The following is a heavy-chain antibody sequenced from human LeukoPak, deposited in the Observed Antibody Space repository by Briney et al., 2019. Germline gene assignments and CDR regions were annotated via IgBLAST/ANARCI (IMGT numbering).Heavy chain of an antibody. CDR2: INPNSGGT. J-gene: IGHJ4*02. V-gene: IGHV1-2*02. Sequence: ASVTVSCTASGYTFTCYYMHWVRQAPGQGLEWMGWINPNSGGTNYAQKFQGRVTMTRDTSINTAYMELSRLRSDDTAVYYCARFPFAPYSNSWYEVDYWGQGTLVTVSS. D-gene: IGHD6-13*01. CDR3: ARFPFAPYSNSWYEVDY. CDR1: GYTFTCYY.